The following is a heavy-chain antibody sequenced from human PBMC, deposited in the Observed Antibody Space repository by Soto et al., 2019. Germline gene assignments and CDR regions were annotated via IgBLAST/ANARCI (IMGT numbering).Heavy chain of an antibody. CDR2: ISAYNGYT. CDR1: GYTFTSYG. Sequence: QVQLVQSGAEVKKPGASVMVSCETSGYTFTSYGISWVRQAPGQGPDWMGWISAYNGYTDYAQKFQGRVTVTTDAXTSTAYMEPRSLRSDDTAVYYCARGLLRGKGGMDVWGQGTTVTVSS. CDR3: ARGLLRGKGGMDV. D-gene: IGHD3-16*01. J-gene: IGHJ6*02. V-gene: IGHV1-18*01.